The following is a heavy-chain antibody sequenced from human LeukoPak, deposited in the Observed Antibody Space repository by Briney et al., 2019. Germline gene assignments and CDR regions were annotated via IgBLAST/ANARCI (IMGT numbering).Heavy chain of an antibody. CDR2: IYYSGST. D-gene: IGHD1-26*01. CDR1: GGSISSYY. J-gene: IGHJ4*02. V-gene: IGHV4-59*01. CDR3: ARRGRGGATDY. Sequence: SETLSLTCTVSGGSISSYYWSWIRQPPGKGLEWIGYIYYSGSTNYNPSLKSRVTISVDTSKNQFSLKLSSVTAADTAVYYCARRGRGGATDYWGQGTLVTVSS.